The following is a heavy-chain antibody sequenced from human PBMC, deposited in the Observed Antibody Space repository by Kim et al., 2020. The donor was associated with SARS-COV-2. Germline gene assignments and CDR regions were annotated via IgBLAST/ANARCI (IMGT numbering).Heavy chain of an antibody. CDR1: GGSIRSYY. D-gene: IGHD6-19*01. Sequence: ETLSLTCTVSGGSIRSYYWSWIRQAPGKGLEWIGYFFDSGRTNHNPSLKSRVTLSVDTSKNQFSLKLSSVTAADTAVYYCARHDSRNGCVDTFNVWGQGTMVTVSS. CDR2: FFDSGRT. V-gene: IGHV4-59*08. J-gene: IGHJ3*01. CDR3: ARHDSRNGCVDTFNV.